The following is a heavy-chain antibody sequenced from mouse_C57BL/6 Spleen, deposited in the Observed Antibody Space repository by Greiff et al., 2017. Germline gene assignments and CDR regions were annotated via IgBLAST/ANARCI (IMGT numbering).Heavy chain of an antibody. CDR1: GFTFTDYY. Sequence: EVKLVESGGGLVQPGGSLSLSCAASGFTFTDYYMSWVRQPPGKALEWLGFIRNKANGYTTEYSASVEGRFTISRDNSQSILYLQMNALRAEDSATYCCARYSITTGAMDYWGQGTSVTVSS. J-gene: IGHJ4*01. V-gene: IGHV7-3*01. CDR2: IRNKANGYTT. D-gene: IGHD1-2*01. CDR3: ARYSITTGAMDY.